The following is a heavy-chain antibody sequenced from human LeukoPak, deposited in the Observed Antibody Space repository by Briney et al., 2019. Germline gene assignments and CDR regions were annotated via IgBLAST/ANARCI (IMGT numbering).Heavy chain of an antibody. D-gene: IGHD6-13*01. CDR2: IYYSGST. CDR1: GGSISSSSYY. J-gene: IGHJ3*02. Sequence: SETLSLTCTVSGGSISSSSYYWGWIRQPPGKGLEWIGSIYYSGSTYYNPSLKSRVTISVDTSKNQFSLKLSSVTAADTAVYYCARIPPTYIAAALGHAFDIWGQGTMVTVSS. CDR3: ARIPPTYIAAALGHAFDI. V-gene: IGHV4-39*07.